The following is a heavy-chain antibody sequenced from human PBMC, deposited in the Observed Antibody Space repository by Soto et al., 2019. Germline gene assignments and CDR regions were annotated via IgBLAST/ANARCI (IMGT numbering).Heavy chain of an antibody. J-gene: IGHJ4*02. CDR2: IYYSGST. CDR1: GGSISSYY. CDR3: ARASLRYFDWFDY. V-gene: IGHV4-59*01. Sequence: SETLSLTCTVSGGSISSYYWSWIRQPPGKGLEWIGYIYYSGSTNYNPSLKSRVTISVDTSKNQFSLKLSSVTAADTAVYYCARASLRYFDWFDYWGQGTLVTVSS. D-gene: IGHD3-9*01.